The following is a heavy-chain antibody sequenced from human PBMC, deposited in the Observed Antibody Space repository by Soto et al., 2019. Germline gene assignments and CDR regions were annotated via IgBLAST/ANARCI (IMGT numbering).Heavy chain of an antibody. D-gene: IGHD2-15*01. Sequence: EVQLLESGGGLVQPGGSLRLSCAASGFTFSSYAMSWVRQAPGKGLEWVSAISGSGGSTYYADSVKGRFTISRDNSKNTRYLQMNSLRAEDTAVYYCAKGKDCSGGSCYSGDDYGDADYWGQGTLVTVSS. CDR1: GFTFSSYA. J-gene: IGHJ4*02. CDR2: ISGSGGST. CDR3: AKGKDCSGGSCYSGDDYGDADY. V-gene: IGHV3-23*01.